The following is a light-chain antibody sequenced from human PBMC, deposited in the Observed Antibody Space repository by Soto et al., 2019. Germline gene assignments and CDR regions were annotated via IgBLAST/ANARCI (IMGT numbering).Light chain of an antibody. Sequence: DIQMTQSTSSLSASVGDRVTITCRASQGIGNYLAWYQQRPGKVPKLLIYAASTLQSGVPSRFSGSGSGTDFTLTISSLLPEDVATYYCQNLDSAAFTFGPGTTVDIK. CDR1: QGIGNY. V-gene: IGKV1-27*01. CDR3: QNLDSAAFT. CDR2: AAS. J-gene: IGKJ3*01.